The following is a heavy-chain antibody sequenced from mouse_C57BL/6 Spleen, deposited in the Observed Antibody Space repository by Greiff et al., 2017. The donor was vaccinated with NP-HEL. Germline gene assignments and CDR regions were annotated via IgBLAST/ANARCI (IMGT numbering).Heavy chain of an antibody. V-gene: IGHV1-26*01. J-gene: IGHJ4*01. CDR1: GYTFTDYY. Sequence: EVQLQQSGPELVKPGASVKISCKASGYTFTDYYMNWVKQSHGKSLEWIGDINPNNGGTSYNQKFKGKATLTVDKSSSTAYMELRSLTSEDSAVYYCATPPENYYAMDYWGQGTSVTVSS. CDR2: INPNNGGT. CDR3: ATPPENYYAMDY.